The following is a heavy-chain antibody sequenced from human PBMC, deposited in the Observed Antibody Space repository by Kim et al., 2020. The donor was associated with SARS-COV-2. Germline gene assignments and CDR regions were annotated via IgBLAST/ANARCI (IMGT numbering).Heavy chain of an antibody. Sequence: DTVKGRFTISRDNSKNTLYLQRNSLRAEDTAVYYCAKSGGSYYYYYGMDVWGQGTTVTVSS. D-gene: IGHD3-10*01. V-gene: IGHV3-23*01. J-gene: IGHJ6*02. CDR3: AKSGGSYYYYYGMDV.